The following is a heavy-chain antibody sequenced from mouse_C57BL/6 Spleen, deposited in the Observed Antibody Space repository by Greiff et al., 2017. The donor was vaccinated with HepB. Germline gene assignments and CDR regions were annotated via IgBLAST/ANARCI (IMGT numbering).Heavy chain of an antibody. J-gene: IGHJ1*03. CDR3: ARGDYYGSRYWYFDV. Sequence: VQLQQPGAELVKPGASVKMSCKASGYTFTSYWITWVKQRPGQGLEWIGDIYPGSGSTNYNEKFKSKATLTVDTSSSTAYMQLSSLTSEDSAVYYCARGDYYGSRYWYFDVWGTGTTVTVSS. CDR2: IYPGSGST. CDR1: GYTFTSYW. V-gene: IGHV1-55*01. D-gene: IGHD1-1*01.